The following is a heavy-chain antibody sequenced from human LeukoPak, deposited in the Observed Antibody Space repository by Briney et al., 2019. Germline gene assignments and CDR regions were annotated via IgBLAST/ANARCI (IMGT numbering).Heavy chain of an antibody. CDR1: GGTFSSYA. V-gene: IGHV1-69*04. D-gene: IGHD5-18*01. CDR2: IIPILGIA. Sequence: SVKVSCKASGGTFSSYAISWVRQAPGQGLEWMGRIIPILGIANYAQKFQGRVTITADKSTSTAYMELSSLRSEDTAVYYCAMDTAMVIYYYGMDVWGQGTTVTVSS. CDR3: AMDTAMVIYYYGMDV. J-gene: IGHJ6*02.